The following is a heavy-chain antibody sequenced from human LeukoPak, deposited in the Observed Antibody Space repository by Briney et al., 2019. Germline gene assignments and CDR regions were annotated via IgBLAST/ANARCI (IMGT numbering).Heavy chain of an antibody. Sequence: ASVKVSCKASGYTFTSYDINWVRQATGQGLEWMGWMNPNSGNTGYAQKFQGRVTMTRDMSTSTVYMELSSLRSEDTAVYYCARDPGSGYEEHFDYWGQGTLVTVSS. CDR3: ARDPGSGYEEHFDY. J-gene: IGHJ4*02. V-gene: IGHV1-8*01. CDR1: GYTFTSYD. CDR2: MNPNSGNT. D-gene: IGHD5-12*01.